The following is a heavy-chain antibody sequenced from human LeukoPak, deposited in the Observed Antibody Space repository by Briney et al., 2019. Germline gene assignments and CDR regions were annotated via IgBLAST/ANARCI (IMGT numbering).Heavy chain of an antibody. D-gene: IGHD6-19*01. J-gene: IGHJ4*02. Sequence: GGSLRLSCAASGFTVSSNYMSWVRQAPGKGLEWVSVIYSGGSIYYADSVKGRFTISRHNSKNTLYLQMNSLRAEDTAVYYCARLIAVAGTRYFDYWGQGTLVTVSS. V-gene: IGHV3-53*04. CDR2: IYSGGSI. CDR3: ARLIAVAGTRYFDY. CDR1: GFTVSSNY.